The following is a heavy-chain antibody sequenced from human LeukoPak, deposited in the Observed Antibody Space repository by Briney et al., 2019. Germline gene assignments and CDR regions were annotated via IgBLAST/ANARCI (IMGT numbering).Heavy chain of an antibody. V-gene: IGHV3-23*01. CDR1: GFTSIAYA. CDR3: ARNQQLGGHSYYYYGMDV. D-gene: IGHD3-16*01. J-gene: IGHJ6*02. Sequence: GGSLRLSCVGSGFTSIAYALTWARQAPGKGLERVSGISGGGVTTYYADSVKGRFTISRDNSKNTLYLQMNSLRADDTAIYYCARNQQLGGHSYYYYGMDVWGQGTTVTVSS. CDR2: ISGGGVTT.